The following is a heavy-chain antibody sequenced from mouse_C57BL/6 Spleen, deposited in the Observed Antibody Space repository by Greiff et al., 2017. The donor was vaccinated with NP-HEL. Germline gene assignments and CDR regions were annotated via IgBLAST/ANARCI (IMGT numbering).Heavy chain of an antibody. CDR2: INPSNGGT. J-gene: IGHJ2*01. CDR3: ARSEYSNPYYFDY. D-gene: IGHD2-5*01. Sequence: VQLQQPGTELVKPGASVKLSCKASGYTFTSYWMHWVKQRPGQGLEWIGNINPSNGGTNYNEKFKSKATLTVDKSSSTAYMQLSSLTSEDSAVYYCARSEYSNPYYFDYWGQGTTLTVSS. V-gene: IGHV1-53*01. CDR1: GYTFTSYW.